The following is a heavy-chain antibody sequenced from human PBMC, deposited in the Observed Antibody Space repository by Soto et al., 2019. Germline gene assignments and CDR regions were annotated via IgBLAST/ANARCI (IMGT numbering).Heavy chain of an antibody. V-gene: IGHV1-18*01. Sequence: ASVKVSCKASGYTFTSYGISWVRQAPGQGLERMGWISAYNGNTNYAQKLQGRVTMTTDTSTSTAYMELRSLRSDDTAVYYCAREGRFLEWYYYYYGMDVWGQGTTVTVSS. CDR2: ISAYNGNT. J-gene: IGHJ6*02. D-gene: IGHD3-3*01. CDR1: GYTFTSYG. CDR3: AREGRFLEWYYYYYGMDV.